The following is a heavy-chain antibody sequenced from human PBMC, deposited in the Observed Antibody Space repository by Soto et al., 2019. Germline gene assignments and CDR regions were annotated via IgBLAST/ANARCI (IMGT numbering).Heavy chain of an antibody. CDR3: ARTYGSGSRSASPSDY. Sequence: GASVKVSFKASGYTFTGYYMHWVRQAPGQGLEWMGWINPNSGGTNYAQKFQGRVTMTRDTSISTAYMELSRLRSDDTAVYYCARTYGSGSRSASPSDYWGQGTLVTVSS. J-gene: IGHJ4*02. V-gene: IGHV1-2*02. D-gene: IGHD3-10*01. CDR2: INPNSGGT. CDR1: GYTFTGYY.